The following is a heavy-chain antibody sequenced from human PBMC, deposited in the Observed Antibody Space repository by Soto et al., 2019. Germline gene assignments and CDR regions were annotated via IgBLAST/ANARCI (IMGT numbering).Heavy chain of an antibody. CDR3: AKWIQVNWNYYAFHI. CDR2: ITASGGTT. V-gene: IGHV3-23*01. Sequence: EVKLLESGGGLVQPGGSLRLSCAASGFTFSSYSMSWLRQAPGKGLEWVSHITASGGTTYYADSVKGRFTSSSDSSRNILYLQMNSLRAEDTALYYCAKWIQVNWNYYAFHIWGQGTMFTVSS. J-gene: IGHJ3*02. D-gene: IGHD1-7*01. CDR1: GFTFSSYS.